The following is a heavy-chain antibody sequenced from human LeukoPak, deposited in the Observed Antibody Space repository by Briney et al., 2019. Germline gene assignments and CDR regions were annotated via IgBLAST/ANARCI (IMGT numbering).Heavy chain of an antibody. CDR2: IYYTGTT. Sequence: PSETLSLTCTVSGGSISNTNYYWAWIRQPPGRGLEWIGSIYYTGTTFDNPSLKSRVTISVDTSKNQFSLKLSSVTAADTAVYYCARPPRVGCSSTSCYYYYYMDVWGKGTTVTVSS. J-gene: IGHJ6*03. V-gene: IGHV4-39*07. D-gene: IGHD2-2*01. CDR3: ARPPRVGCSSTSCYYYYYMDV. CDR1: GGSISNTNYY.